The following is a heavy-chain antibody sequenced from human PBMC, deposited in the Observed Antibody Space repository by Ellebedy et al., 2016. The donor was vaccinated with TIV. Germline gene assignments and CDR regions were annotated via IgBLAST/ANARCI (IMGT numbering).Heavy chain of an antibody. CDR2: IYYSEST. Sequence: MPSETLSLTCTVPGVSIGSYYWTWIRQPPGKGLEWIGYIYYSESTDYKPSLKSLVTISLDTSTNQLSLELRSVTAADTAVYYCSRLFGGTYYGGFDYWGQGTPVTVSS. J-gene: IGHJ4*02. CDR3: SRLFGGTYYGGFDY. CDR1: GVSIGSYY. D-gene: IGHD1-26*01. V-gene: IGHV4-59*01.